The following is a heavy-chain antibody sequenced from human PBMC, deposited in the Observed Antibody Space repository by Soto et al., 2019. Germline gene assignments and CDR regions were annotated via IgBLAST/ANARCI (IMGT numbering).Heavy chain of an antibody. Sequence: YYWSWIRQPPGKGLEWIGDIYYSGSTNYNPSLKSRVTISVDTSKNQLSLKLSSVTAADTAVYYCARRYGYYFDYWGQGTLVTVSS. J-gene: IGHJ4*02. CDR3: ARRYGYYFDY. D-gene: IGHD4-17*01. CDR1: YY. CDR2: IYYSGST. V-gene: IGHV4-59*08.